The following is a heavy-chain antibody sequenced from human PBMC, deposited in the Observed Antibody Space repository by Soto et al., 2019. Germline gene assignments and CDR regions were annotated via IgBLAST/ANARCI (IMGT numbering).Heavy chain of an antibody. V-gene: IGHV4-39*01. J-gene: IGHJ4*02. CDR1: GDYISRSSYN. Sequence: SETLSLTCSVSGDYISRSSYNWGWIPQPPGAALDWIASITNNGGTQYNPSLKSRVTIFVDTSKNEFSLKVTSVPAADTGFYFCASRYAPSEFDHLCQGSLVTVSS. CDR3: ASRYAPSEFDH. D-gene: IGHD2-2*01. CDR2: ITNNGGT.